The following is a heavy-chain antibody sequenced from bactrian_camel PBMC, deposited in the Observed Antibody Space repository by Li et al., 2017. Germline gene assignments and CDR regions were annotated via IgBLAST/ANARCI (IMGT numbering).Heavy chain of an antibody. CDR1: GFTYNDCS. CDR2: IYSDGSGT. J-gene: IGHJ6*01. D-gene: IGHD2*01. CDR3: AVDGGYYSYEHWADFGY. V-gene: IGHV3S6*01. Sequence: VQLVESGGGSVQAGGSLRLSCTTSGFTYNDCSMGWYRQAPGKGLECVSSIYSDGSGTYYSNSVKGRFTVSRDNANNLAYLQMTSLKSEDTALYYCAVDGGYYSYEHWADFGYWGQGTQVTVS.